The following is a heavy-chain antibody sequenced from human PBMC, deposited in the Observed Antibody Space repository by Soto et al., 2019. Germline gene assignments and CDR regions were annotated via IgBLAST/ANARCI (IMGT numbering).Heavy chain of an antibody. CDR3: ARDISGYSSSWYGEYYYYYYYMDV. CDR1: GGTFSSYT. CDR2: IIPILGIA. Sequence: SVKVSCKASGGTFSSYTISWVRQAPGQGLEWMGRIIPILGIANYAQKFQGRVTITADKSTSTAYMELSSLRSEDTAVYYCARDISGYSSSWYGEYYYYYYYMDVWGKGTTVTVSS. J-gene: IGHJ6*03. D-gene: IGHD6-13*01. V-gene: IGHV1-69*04.